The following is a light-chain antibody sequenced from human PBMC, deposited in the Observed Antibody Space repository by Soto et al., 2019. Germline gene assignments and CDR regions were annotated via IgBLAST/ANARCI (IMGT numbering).Light chain of an antibody. J-gene: IGKJ5*01. CDR1: QSVSSSY. Sequence: EIVLTQSPATLSLSPGERATLTCGASQSVSSSYLAWYQQKPGLAPRLLIYDASSRATGIADRFSGSGSATDFALTISRLEPEDFAVYYCQEYGSSPPITFGQGTRLEIK. CDR3: QEYGSSPPIT. CDR2: DAS. V-gene: IGKV3D-20*01.